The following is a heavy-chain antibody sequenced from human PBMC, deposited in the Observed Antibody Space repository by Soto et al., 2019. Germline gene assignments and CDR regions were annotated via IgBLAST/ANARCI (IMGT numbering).Heavy chain of an antibody. CDR3: ATMGTPVTGLYYFDY. CDR2: ISYSGTT. Sequence: SEALSLTCTVSGGSISSGNYYWSWIRQPPGKGLEWIGFISYSGTTHYSASLRSRVSISVDTSKNQFSLDLSSVTAADTAVYYCATMGTPVTGLYYFDYWGQGTLVTVSS. CDR1: GGSISSGNYY. J-gene: IGHJ4*02. V-gene: IGHV4-30-4*01. D-gene: IGHD4-17*01.